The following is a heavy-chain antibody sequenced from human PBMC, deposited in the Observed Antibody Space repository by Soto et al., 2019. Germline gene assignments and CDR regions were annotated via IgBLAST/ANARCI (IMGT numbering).Heavy chain of an antibody. V-gene: IGHV3-23*01. CDR1: GFTFSSYA. J-gene: IGHJ4*02. CDR2: ISGSGGST. Sequence: VGSLRLSCVASGFTFSSYAMSWVRQAPGKGLEWVSAISGSGGSTYYADSVKGRFTISRDNSKNTLYLQMNSLRAEDTAVYYCAKEMLRWLQPTPGPYFDYWGQGTLVTVSS. CDR3: AKEMLRWLQPTPGPYFDY. D-gene: IGHD5-12*01.